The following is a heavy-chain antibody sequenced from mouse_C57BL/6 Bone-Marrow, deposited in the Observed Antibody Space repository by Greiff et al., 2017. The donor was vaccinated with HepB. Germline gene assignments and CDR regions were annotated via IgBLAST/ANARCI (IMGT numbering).Heavy chain of an antibody. CDR2: IYPRSGNT. D-gene: IGHD4-1*01. CDR1: GYTFTSYG. CDR3: ARDGLGRAMDY. Sequence: QVQLQQSGAELARPGASVKLSCKASGYTFTSYGISWVKQRTGQGLEWIGEIYPRSGNTYYNEKFKGKATLTADKSSSTAYMELRSLTSEDSAVYFCARDGLGRAMDYWGQGTSVTVSS. J-gene: IGHJ4*01. V-gene: IGHV1-81*01.